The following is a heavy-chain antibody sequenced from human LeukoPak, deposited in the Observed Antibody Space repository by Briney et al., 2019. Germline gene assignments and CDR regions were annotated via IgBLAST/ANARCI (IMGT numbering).Heavy chain of an antibody. CDR1: GYTFTSYG. Sequence: ASVKVSCKASGYTFTSYGISWVRQAPGQGLEWMGWISAYNGNTKYAQKLQGRVTMTTDTSTSTVYMELRSLRSDDTAVYYCAKGSPPRRNYDSRGYYSYYFDYWGLGTLVTVSS. D-gene: IGHD3-22*01. CDR3: AKGSPPRRNYDSRGYYSYYFDY. J-gene: IGHJ4*02. V-gene: IGHV1-18*01. CDR2: ISAYNGNT.